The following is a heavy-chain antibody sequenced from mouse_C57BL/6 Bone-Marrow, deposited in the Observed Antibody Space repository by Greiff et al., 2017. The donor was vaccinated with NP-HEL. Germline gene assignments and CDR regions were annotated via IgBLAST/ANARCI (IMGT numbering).Heavy chain of an antibody. CDR2: INPNNGGT. J-gene: IGHJ3*01. V-gene: IGHV1-22*01. CDR1: GYTFTDYN. D-gene: IGHD2-2*01. CDR3: AREMVTTRFAY. Sequence: VQLHQSGPELVKPGASVKMSCKASGYTFTDYNMHWVKQSHGKSLEWIGYINPNNGGTSYNQKFKGKATLTVNKSSSTAYMELRSLTSGDSAVYYCAREMVTTRFAYWGQGTLVTVSA.